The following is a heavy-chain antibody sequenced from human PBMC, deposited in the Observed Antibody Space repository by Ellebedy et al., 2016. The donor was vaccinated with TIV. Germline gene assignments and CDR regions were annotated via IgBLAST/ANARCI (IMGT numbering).Heavy chain of an antibody. CDR1: GASISSSY. J-gene: IGHJ4*02. CDR2: VYDSGST. Sequence: MPSETLSLTCNVSGASISSSYWSWIRQPPGKGLEWIGYVYDSGSTNYNPSLKSRVTISVDTSKNQFSLKLNSVTAADTAVYYCAGDYGAYFDYWGQGTLVTVSS. D-gene: IGHD4-17*01. V-gene: IGHV4-4*08. CDR3: AGDYGAYFDY.